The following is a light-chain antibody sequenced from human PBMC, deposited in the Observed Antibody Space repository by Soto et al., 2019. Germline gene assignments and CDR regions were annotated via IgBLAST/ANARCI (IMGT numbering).Light chain of an antibody. CDR1: QSVRSTY. CDR3: QQYSNSLLT. J-gene: IGKJ3*01. CDR2: GAS. V-gene: IGKV3-20*01. Sequence: DIVLTQSPGTLSLSPGERATLPCRSSQSVRSTYLAWYQQKPGQAPRLLIYGASTRATGIPDRFSGTGSGTDFTLTISRVEPEDFAVYYCQQYSNSLLTFGPGTKVDIK.